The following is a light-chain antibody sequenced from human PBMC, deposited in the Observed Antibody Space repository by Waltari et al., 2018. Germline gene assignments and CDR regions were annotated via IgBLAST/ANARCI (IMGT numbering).Light chain of an antibody. Sequence: QSALTQPASVSGSPGQSITISCTGTSSDIGAHNYVSWYQEHPGKAPKLMVYEVSNWPSGVSNRFSGSKSGNTASLTISGLQAEDEADYYCSSYISSTTPYVFGTGTKVTVL. CDR3: SSYISSTTPYV. CDR2: EVS. J-gene: IGLJ1*01. CDR1: SSDIGAHNY. V-gene: IGLV2-14*01.